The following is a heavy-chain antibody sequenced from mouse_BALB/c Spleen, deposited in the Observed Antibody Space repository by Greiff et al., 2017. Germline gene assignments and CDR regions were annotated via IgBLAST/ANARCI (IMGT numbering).Heavy chain of an antibody. CDR1: GFTFSSYG. J-gene: IGHJ2*01. CDR2: INSNGGST. V-gene: IGHV5-6-3*01. Sequence: EVKLVESGGGLVQPGGSLKLSCAASGFTFSSYGMSWVRQTPDKRLELVATINSNGGSTYYPDSVKGRFTISRDNAKNTLYLQMSSLKSEDTAMYYCARDDYGSSCWGQGTTLTVSS. CDR3: ARDDYGSSC. D-gene: IGHD1-1*01.